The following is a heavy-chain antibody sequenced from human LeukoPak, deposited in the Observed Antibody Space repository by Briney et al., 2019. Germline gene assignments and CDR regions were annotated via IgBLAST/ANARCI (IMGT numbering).Heavy chain of an antibody. CDR3: AKDQGGYTYGSFDY. CDR2: IDASGVNT. D-gene: IGHD5-18*01. J-gene: IGHJ4*02. V-gene: IGHV3-23*01. CDR1: GFSFNSHA. Sequence: GGSLRLSCAASGFSFNSHAMNWVRQVPGKGLQWVSTIDASGVNTYYGNSVEGRFTISRDNSKNTLYLQMNSLRAEDTAVYCCAKDQGGYTYGSFDYWGQGTLVTVSS.